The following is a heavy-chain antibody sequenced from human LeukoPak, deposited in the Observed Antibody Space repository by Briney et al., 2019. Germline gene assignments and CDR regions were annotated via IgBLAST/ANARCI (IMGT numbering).Heavy chain of an antibody. CDR1: GFTFSSFS. V-gene: IGHV3-21*01. D-gene: IGHD3-22*01. J-gene: IGHJ4*02. CDR3: ARGSTYYDSSGQVPFDY. Sequence: GGSLRLSSAASGFTFSSFSMNWVLQAPGKGLEWVSSISSSSSYIYYADSVKGRFTISRDNGKNTLYLQMNSLRAEDTAVYYCARGSTYYDSSGQVPFDYWGQGTLVTVSS. CDR2: ISSSSSYI.